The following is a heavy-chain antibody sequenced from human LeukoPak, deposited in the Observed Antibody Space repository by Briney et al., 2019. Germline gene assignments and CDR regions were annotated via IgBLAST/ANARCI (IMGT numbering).Heavy chain of an antibody. Sequence: ASVKDSCKASGGTFSRYAISWVRQAPGQGLEWMGRIIPILGIANYAQKFQGRVTITADKSTSTAYMELSSLRSEDTAVYYCARGTQNRYCSGGSCYSAAYFDYWGQGTLVTVSS. J-gene: IGHJ4*02. CDR1: GGTFSRYA. CDR3: ARGTQNRYCSGGSCYSAAYFDY. V-gene: IGHV1-69*04. CDR2: IIPILGIA. D-gene: IGHD2-15*01.